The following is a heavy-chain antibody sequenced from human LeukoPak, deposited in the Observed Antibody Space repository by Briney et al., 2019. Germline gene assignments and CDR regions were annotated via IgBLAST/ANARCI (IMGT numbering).Heavy chain of an antibody. D-gene: IGHD3-10*01. CDR1: GFTVSSNY. Sequence: GGSLRLSCVASGFTVSSNYMSWVRQAPGKGLEWVSSISSXSSYICYADSVKGRFTISRDNAKNSLYLQMNSLIAEDTAVYYCXXXXXPXXWFGXXAXFDIWGQGTMVTVSS. CDR2: ISSXSSYI. J-gene: IGHJ3*02. V-gene: IGHV3-21*01. CDR3: XXXXXPXXWFGXXAXFDI.